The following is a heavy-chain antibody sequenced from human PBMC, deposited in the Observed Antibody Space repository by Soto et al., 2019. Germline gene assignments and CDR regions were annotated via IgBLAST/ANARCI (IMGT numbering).Heavy chain of an antibody. CDR3: AKDGGITMIVAVMGLGAFDI. V-gene: IGHV3-23*01. CDR1: GFTFSSYA. D-gene: IGHD3-22*01. Sequence: GGSLRLSCAASGFTFSSYAMSWVRQAPGKGLEWVSGIHGNGDRTYYADSVKGRFTISRDNSKNTLYLQMNSLRAEDTAVYYCAKDGGITMIVAVMGLGAFDIWGQGTMVTVSS. CDR2: IHGNGDRT. J-gene: IGHJ3*02.